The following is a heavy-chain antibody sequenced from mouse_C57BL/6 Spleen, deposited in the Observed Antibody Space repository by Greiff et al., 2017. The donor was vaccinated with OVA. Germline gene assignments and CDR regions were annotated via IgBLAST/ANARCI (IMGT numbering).Heavy chain of an antibody. V-gene: IGHV3-6*01. CDR1: GYSITSGYY. D-gene: IGHD2-4*01. CDR3: ARGSAFYYDYDEGFAY. Sequence: EVKLMESGPGLVKPSQSLSLTCSVTGYSITSGYYWNWIRQFPGNKLEWMGYISYDGSNNYNPSLKNRISITRDTSKNQFFLKLNSVTTEDTATYYCARGSAFYYDYDEGFAYWGQGTLVTVSA. J-gene: IGHJ3*01. CDR2: ISYDGSN.